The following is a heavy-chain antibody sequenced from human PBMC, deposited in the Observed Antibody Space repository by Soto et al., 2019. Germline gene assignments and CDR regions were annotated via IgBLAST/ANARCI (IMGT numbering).Heavy chain of an antibody. J-gene: IGHJ6*02. CDR1: GYSFTSYW. V-gene: IGHV5-51*01. CDR2: IYPGDSDT. CDR3: ARTIRDCSGGSCYLGHYYYYGMDV. Sequence: GESLKISCKGSGYSFTSYWIGWVRQMPGKGLEWKGIIYPGDSDTRYSPSFQGQVTISADKSISTAYLQWSSLKASDTAMYYCARTIRDCSGGSCYLGHYYYYGMDVWGQGTTVTVSS. D-gene: IGHD2-15*01.